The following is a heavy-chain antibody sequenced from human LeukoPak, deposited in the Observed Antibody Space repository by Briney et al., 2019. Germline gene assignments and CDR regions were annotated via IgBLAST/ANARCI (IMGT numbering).Heavy chain of an antibody. CDR1: GSTFSSYW. D-gene: IGHD3-3*01. CDR3: VTAYDFWSGPDY. V-gene: IGHV3-7*01. J-gene: IGHJ4*02. CDR2: IKQDGSEK. Sequence: GGSLRLSCAASGSTFSSYWMSWVRQAPGKGLEWVANIKQDGSEKYYVDSVKGRFTISRDNAKNSLYLQMNSLRAEDTAVYYCVTAYDFWSGPDYWGQGTLVTVSS.